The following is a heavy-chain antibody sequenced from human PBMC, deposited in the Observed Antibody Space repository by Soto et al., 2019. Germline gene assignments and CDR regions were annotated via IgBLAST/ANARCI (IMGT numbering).Heavy chain of an antibody. Sequence: SLTCTVSVGSISIGDYYCSWIRQPPGKGLEWIGYIYYSGTTYYNPSLKSRVTISVDTSKNQFSLKVNSVTAADTAVYYCARALIQLWPHYYYGMDVWGQGTTVTVSS. CDR3: ARALIQLWPHYYYGMDV. CDR2: IYYSGTT. CDR1: VGSISIGDYY. V-gene: IGHV4-30-4*01. J-gene: IGHJ6*02. D-gene: IGHD5-18*01.